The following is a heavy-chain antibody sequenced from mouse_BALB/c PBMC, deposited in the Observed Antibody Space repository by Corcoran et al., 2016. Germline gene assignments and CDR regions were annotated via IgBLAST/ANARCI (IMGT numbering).Heavy chain of an antibody. CDR2: ILPGSGST. CDR1: GYTFSSYW. CDR3: ARYYRYDAMDY. V-gene: IGHV1-9*01. J-gene: IGHJ4*01. D-gene: IGHD2-14*01. Sequence: QVQLQQSVAELMKPGASVKISCKATGYTFSSYWIEWVKQRPGHGLEWIGEILPGSGSTNYNEKFKGKATFTADTSSNTAYMQLSSLTSEDSAVYYCARYYRYDAMDYWGQGTSVTVSS.